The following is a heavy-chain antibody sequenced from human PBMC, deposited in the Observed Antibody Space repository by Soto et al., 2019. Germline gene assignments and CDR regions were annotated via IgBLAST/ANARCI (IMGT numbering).Heavy chain of an antibody. Sequence: GGSLRLSCAASGFTFSSYGMHWVRQAPGKGLEWVAVISYDGSNKYYADSVKGRFTISRDNSKNTLYLQMNSLRAEDTAVYYCAKTGSGYCSSTSCHNWFDPWGQGTLVTVSS. CDR2: ISYDGSNK. V-gene: IGHV3-30*18. CDR1: GFTFSSYG. CDR3: AKTGSGYCSSTSCHNWFDP. J-gene: IGHJ5*02. D-gene: IGHD2-2*01.